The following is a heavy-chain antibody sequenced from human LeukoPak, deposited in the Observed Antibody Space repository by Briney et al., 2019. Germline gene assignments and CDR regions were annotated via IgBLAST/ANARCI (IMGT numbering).Heavy chain of an antibody. Sequence: GGSLRLSCAASGFTFSSYAMSWVRQAPGKGLEWVSDISDTGGSTNYADSVKGRFSISRDNSKNALYLQMNSLRVEDTAVYYCAKRGEDPVDLDYWGQGTLVTVSS. CDR3: AKRGEDPVDLDY. CDR2: ISDTGGST. CDR1: GFTFSSYA. D-gene: IGHD3-16*01. J-gene: IGHJ4*02. V-gene: IGHV3-23*01.